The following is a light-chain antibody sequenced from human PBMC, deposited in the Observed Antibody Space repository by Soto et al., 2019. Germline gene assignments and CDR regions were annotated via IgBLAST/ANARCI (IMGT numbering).Light chain of an antibody. J-gene: IGKJ5*01. Sequence: EIVLTQSPGTLSLSLGERATLSCRASQSISSTSLAWYQQKLGQAPRLLIYGASTRATGIPDRFSGSESGTDFTLTISRLEPEDFVVYYCQQYGNSPFTFGQGTRLEIK. CDR2: GAS. V-gene: IGKV3-20*01. CDR3: QQYGNSPFT. CDR1: QSISSTS.